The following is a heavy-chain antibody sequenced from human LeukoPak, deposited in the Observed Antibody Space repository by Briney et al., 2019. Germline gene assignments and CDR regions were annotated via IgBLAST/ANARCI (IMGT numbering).Heavy chain of an antibody. Sequence: SGRSLRLSCAASGFTLKIYPMHWVRQAPGKGLEWLSVIPHDGSDKNNADSVKGRFIISRDNSKNTIYLQLNSLRPQDTAMYYCAREGVQTTVDAFDIWGLGTMVIVSS. V-gene: IGHV3-30*04. CDR1: GFTLKIYP. CDR2: IPHDGSDK. CDR3: AREGVQTTVDAFDI. D-gene: IGHD4-17*01. J-gene: IGHJ3*02.